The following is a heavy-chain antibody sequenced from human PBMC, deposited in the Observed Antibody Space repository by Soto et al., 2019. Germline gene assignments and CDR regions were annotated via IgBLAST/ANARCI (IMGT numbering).Heavy chain of an antibody. CDR2: IWFDGSKK. CDR1: GFTFSSYG. D-gene: IGHD2-15*01. Sequence: QVQLVESGGGVVQPGRSLRLSCAASGFTFSSYGMHWVRQAPGKGLEWVALIWFDGSKKYYADSVKGRFTISRDNSNNTLYMQMYSLRAEDTAVYYCAREALELEYCSGCSCRTSESFEVWGQGTMVTVS. J-gene: IGHJ3*01. CDR3: AREALELEYCSGCSCRTSESFEV. V-gene: IGHV3-33*01.